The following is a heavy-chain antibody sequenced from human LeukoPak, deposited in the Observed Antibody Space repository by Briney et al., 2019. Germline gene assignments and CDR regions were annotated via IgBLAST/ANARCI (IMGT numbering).Heavy chain of an antibody. Sequence: SETLSLTCTVSGGSISSSSYYWGWVRQPPGKGLEWIGSIYYSGSTYYNPSLKSRVTISVDPSTIKFCLKLTSVTAVDTAVYYCAEHINFDCSDGSCSGVPADAFDIWGQGTMVTVSS. CDR3: AEHINFDCSDGSCSGVPADAFDI. V-gene: IGHV4-39*01. D-gene: IGHD2-15*01. J-gene: IGHJ3*02. CDR2: IYYSGST. CDR1: GGSISSSSYY.